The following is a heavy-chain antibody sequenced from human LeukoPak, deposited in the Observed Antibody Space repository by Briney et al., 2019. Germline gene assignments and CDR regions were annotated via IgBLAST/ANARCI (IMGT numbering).Heavy chain of an antibody. CDR2: INHSGST. V-gene: IGHV4-34*01. CDR3: AIVGSGSPSAY. J-gene: IGHJ4*02. CDR1: GGSFSSYY. D-gene: IGHD3-10*01. Sequence: SETLSLTCTLSGGSFSSYYWSWIRQPPGKGLEWIGEINHSGSTNYNPSLKSRVTISVDTSKNQFSLKLSSVTAADTAVYYCAIVGSGSPSAYWGQGTLVTVSS.